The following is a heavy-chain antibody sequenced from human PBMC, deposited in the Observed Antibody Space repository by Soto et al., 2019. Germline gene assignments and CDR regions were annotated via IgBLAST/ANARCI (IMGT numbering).Heavy chain of an antibody. CDR2: ISSNGGST. Sequence: GGSLRLSCAGSWFTFSSYAMHWVRQSPGKGLEYVSAISSNGGSTYYADSVKGRFTISRDNSKNTLYLQMGSLRAEDMAVYYCARAILRDKWLLVYWVQGTLVTVSS. CDR1: WFTFSSYA. J-gene: IGHJ4*02. CDR3: ARAILRDKWLLVY. D-gene: IGHD3-22*01. V-gene: IGHV3-64*02.